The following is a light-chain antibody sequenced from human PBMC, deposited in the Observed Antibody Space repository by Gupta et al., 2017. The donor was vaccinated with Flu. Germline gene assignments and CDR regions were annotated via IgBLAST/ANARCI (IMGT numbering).Light chain of an antibody. CDR2: EDT. CDR3: QSDDSSHHWV. V-gene: IGLV6-57*03. Sequence: NFMLTQPHSVSESPGKPVTISCTRTSGSSASNFVQWYQQRPGSGPTTMIYEDTQRPSGVPDRFSGSIDSSSHSASLTISGLETEDEADYYCQSDDSSHHWVFGGGTKL. J-gene: IGLJ3*02. CDR1: SGSSASNF.